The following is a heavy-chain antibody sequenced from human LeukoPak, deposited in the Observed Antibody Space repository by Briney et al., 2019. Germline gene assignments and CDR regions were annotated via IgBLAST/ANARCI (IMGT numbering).Heavy chain of an antibody. D-gene: IGHD6-19*01. CDR3: ARDGDVYKSGWYRGGFDY. CDR2: IYYSGST. Sequence: SETLSLTCTVSGGSISSYYWSWIRQPPGKGLEWIGYIYYSGSTNYNPSLKSRVTISVDTSKNQFSLTLTSVTAADTAFYYCARDGDVYKSGWYRGGFDYWGQGILVTVSS. V-gene: IGHV4-59*12. CDR1: GGSISSYY. J-gene: IGHJ4*02.